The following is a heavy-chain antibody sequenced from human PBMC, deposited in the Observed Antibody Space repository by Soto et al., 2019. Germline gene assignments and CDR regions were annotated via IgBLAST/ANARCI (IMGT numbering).Heavy chain of an antibody. J-gene: IGHJ4*02. Sequence: PGGSLRLSCAASGFTFSSYAMSWVRQAPGKGLEWVSAISGSGGSTYYADSVKGRFTIPRDNSKNTLYLQMNSLRAEDTAVYYCAKDRSGYYEGFDYWGQGTLVTVYS. CDR2: ISGSGGST. CDR3: AKDRSGYYEGFDY. CDR1: GFTFSSYA. D-gene: IGHD3-3*01. V-gene: IGHV3-23*01.